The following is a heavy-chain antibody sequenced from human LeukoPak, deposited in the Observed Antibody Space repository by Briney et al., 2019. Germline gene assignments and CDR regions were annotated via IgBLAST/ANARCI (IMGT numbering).Heavy chain of an antibody. CDR1: GFTFSSYA. CDR3: AKPLWFGESNFDY. CDR2: ISGSGGST. D-gene: IGHD3-10*01. V-gene: IGHV3-23*01. Sequence: GGSLRLSCAASGFTFSSYAMSWVRQAPGKGLEWVSGISGSGGSTYYADSVKGRFTISRDNSKNTLYLQMNSLRAEDTAVYYCAKPLWFGESNFDYWGQGTLVTVSP. J-gene: IGHJ4*02.